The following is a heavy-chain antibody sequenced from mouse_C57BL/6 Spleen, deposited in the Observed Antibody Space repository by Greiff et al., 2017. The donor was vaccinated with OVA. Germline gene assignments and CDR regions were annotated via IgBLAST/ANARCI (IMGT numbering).Heavy chain of an antibody. D-gene: IGHD1-1*01. CDR2: IDPSDSYT. CDR3: ARYYGSSLAWFAY. V-gene: IGHV1-59*01. J-gene: IGHJ3*01. Sequence: QVQLQQPGAELVRPGTSVKLSCKASGYTFTSYWMHWVKQRPGQGLEWIGVIDPSDSYTNYNQKFKGKATLTVDTSSSTAYMQLSSLTSEDSAVYYGARYYGSSLAWFAYWGQGTLVTVSA. CDR1: GYTFTSYW.